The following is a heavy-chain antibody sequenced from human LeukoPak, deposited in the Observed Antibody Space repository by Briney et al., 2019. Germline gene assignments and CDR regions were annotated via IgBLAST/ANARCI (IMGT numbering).Heavy chain of an antibody. D-gene: IGHD3-10*01. CDR3: AIRYGSGEKYYYYYYMDV. CDR2: IIPIFGTA. CDR1: GGTFSSYA. V-gene: IGHV1-69*05. Sequence: GASVKVSCKASGGTFSSYAISWVRQAPGQGLEWMGGIIPIFGTANYAQKFQGRVTITTDESTSTAYMELSSLRSEDTAVYYCAIRYGSGEKYYYYYYMDVWGKGTTVTVSS. J-gene: IGHJ6*03.